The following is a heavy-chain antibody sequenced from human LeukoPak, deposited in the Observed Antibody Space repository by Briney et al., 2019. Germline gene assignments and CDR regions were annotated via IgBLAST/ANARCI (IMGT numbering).Heavy chain of an antibody. CDR1: GGSFSGYY. J-gene: IGHJ1*01. Sequence: PSETLSLTCAVYGGSFSGYYCSWIRQPPGKGLEWIGEINHSGSTNYNPSLKSRVTISVDTSKNQFSLKLSSVTAADTAVYYCARGRPGQHWGQGTLVTVSS. CDR2: INHSGST. CDR3: ARGRPGQH. V-gene: IGHV4-34*01.